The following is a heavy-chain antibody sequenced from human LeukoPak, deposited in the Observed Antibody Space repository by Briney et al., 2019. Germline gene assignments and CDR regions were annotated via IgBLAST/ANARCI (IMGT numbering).Heavy chain of an antibody. V-gene: IGHV1-24*01. CDR1: GYTLTELS. J-gene: IGHJ5*02. CDR2: FDPEDGET. D-gene: IGHD4-17*01. Sequence: ASVKVSCKVSGYTLTELSMHWVRQAPGKGLEWMGGFDPEDGETIYAQKFQGRVTMTEDTSTDTAYMELSSLRSEDTAVYYCATAGGVYGDSRDWFDPWGQGTLVTVSS. CDR3: ATAGGVYGDSRDWFDP.